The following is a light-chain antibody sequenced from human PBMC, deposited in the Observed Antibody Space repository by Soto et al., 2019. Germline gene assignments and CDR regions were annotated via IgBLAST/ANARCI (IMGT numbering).Light chain of an antibody. CDR1: QSISNY. V-gene: IGKV1-39*01. CDR2: AAS. J-gene: IGKJ1*01. Sequence: DIQMTQSPSSLSASVGDRVTITCRASQSISNYLNWYQQKPGKAPKLLMYAASSLQSGVPSRFGGSGSGTDFTLTISSLQPEDFATYYCQQSYSTPLTFGQGTKVEIK. CDR3: QQSYSTPLT.